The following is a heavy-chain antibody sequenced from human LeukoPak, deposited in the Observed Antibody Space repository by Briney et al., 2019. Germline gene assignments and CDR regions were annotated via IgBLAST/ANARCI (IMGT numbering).Heavy chain of an antibody. Sequence: SGGSLRLSCAASGFSFSTYAMSWVRQAPGKGLEWVSHISGSGGGTHYADSVKGRFTISRDNSNNMLFLQMDTLRADDTAVYFCARSHTEDGYNIHFVHWGQGALVTVSS. CDR3: ARSHTEDGYNIHFVH. J-gene: IGHJ4*02. CDR2: ISGSGGGT. V-gene: IGHV3-23*01. CDR1: GFSFSTYA. D-gene: IGHD5-24*01.